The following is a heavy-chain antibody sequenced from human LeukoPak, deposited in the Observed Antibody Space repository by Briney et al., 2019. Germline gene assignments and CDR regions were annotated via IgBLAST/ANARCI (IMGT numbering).Heavy chain of an antibody. CDR1: GFTFSNAW. J-gene: IGHJ4*02. CDR2: IKTNTGGGTA. D-gene: IGHD1-26*01. Sequence: GGSLRLSCAASGFTFSNAWMSWVRLAPGKGLEWVGRIKTNTGGGTADYAAPVKGRFTISRDDSKNTLYLQMNSLKTEDTAVYYCTTDPYVGVHFDYWGQGTLVTVSS. CDR3: TTDPYVGVHFDY. V-gene: IGHV3-15*01.